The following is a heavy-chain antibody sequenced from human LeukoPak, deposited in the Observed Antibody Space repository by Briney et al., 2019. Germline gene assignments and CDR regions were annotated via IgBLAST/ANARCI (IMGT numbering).Heavy chain of an antibody. D-gene: IGHD3-10*01. CDR3: AGGGYYGSGSPFDP. V-gene: IGHV4-4*07. J-gene: IGHJ5*02. CDR1: GGSISSYY. CDR2: IYTSGST. Sequence: PSETLSLTCTVSGGSISSYYWSWIRQPAGKGLEWIGRIYTSGSTNYNPSLKSRVTMSVDTSKNQFSLKLSSVTAADTAVYYCAGGGYYGSGSPFDPWGQGTLVTVSS.